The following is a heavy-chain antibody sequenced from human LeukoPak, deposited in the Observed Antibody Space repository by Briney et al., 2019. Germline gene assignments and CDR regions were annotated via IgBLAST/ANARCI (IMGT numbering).Heavy chain of an antibody. J-gene: IGHJ4*02. D-gene: IGHD1-1*01. CDR2: IYPGDSDI. V-gene: IGHV5-51*01. CDR1: GYSFTNYW. Sequence: AESLKISCKGSGYSFTNYWIGWVRQLPGKGLEWMGIIYPGDSDISYSPSFQGQATISADNSLSTAYLQRSSLRASDTAMYYCARLHDLKALAYYFDYWGQGTLVTVSS. CDR3: ARLHDLKALAYYFDY.